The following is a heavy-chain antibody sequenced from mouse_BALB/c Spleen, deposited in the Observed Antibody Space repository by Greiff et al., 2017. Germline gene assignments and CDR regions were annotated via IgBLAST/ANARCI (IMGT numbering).Heavy chain of an antibody. V-gene: IGHV6-6*02. D-gene: IGHD1-1*02. Sequence: EVQGVESGGGLVQPGGSMKLSCVASGFTFSNYWMNWVRQSPEKGLEWVAEIRLKSNNYATHYAESVKGRFTISRDDSKSSVYLQMNNLRAEDTGIYYCTGGYYPMDYWGQGTSVTVSS. CDR2: IRLKSNNYAT. CDR3: TGGYYPMDY. CDR1: GFTFSNYW. J-gene: IGHJ4*01.